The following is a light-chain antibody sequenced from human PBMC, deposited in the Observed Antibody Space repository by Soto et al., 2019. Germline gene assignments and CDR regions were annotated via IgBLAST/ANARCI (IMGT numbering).Light chain of an antibody. V-gene: IGKV4-1*01. Sequence: DIVLTQSPGSLAVSLGETATIKCKSSQSVLRGSNSKNLLAWHQQKPGQPPKVLIYWASSREGGVPDRFRGSGSGTDFTLNITTVQADDVAVYYCQQYFTTPQTFGPGTKVEIK. CDR2: WAS. CDR3: QQYFTTPQT. J-gene: IGKJ2*01. CDR1: QSVLRGSNSKNL.